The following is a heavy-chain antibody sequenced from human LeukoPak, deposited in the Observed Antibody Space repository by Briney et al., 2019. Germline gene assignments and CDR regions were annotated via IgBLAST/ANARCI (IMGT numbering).Heavy chain of an antibody. Sequence: PGGSLRLFCSASVFNFLACELKWVRQAPGKGLEWLSYISTSGSDLYYADSVKGRFTISRDNAKNSLYVQMNSLRVCHPAIYQCARERHLGGICEVVRGVYLDPWGQGTLVTVSS. CDR2: ISTSGSDL. CDR1: VFNFLACE. J-gene: IGHJ5*02. D-gene: IGHD3-10*01. CDR3: ARERHLGGICEVVRGVYLDP. V-gene: IGHV3-48*03.